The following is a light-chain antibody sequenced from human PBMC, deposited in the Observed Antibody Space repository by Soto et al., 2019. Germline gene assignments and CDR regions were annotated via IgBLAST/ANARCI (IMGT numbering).Light chain of an antibody. CDR3: QQRSDWPPWT. Sequence: EIVLTQSPATLYLSPGERAILSCRASQSVSSYLAWYQQKPGQAPRLLIYDASDRATGIPARFTGSGYGTDFTLTISSLEPEDFPDYYCQQRSDWPPWTFGQGTKVQIK. CDR1: QSVSSY. J-gene: IGKJ1*01. V-gene: IGKV3-11*01. CDR2: DAS.